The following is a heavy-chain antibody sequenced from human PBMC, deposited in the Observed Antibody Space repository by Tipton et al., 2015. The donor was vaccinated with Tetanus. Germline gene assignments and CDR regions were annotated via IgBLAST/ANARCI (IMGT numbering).Heavy chain of an antibody. CDR1: GGSISSGTFY. Sequence: LRLSCIVSGGSISSGTFYWDWIRQSPGKGLEWIGNIYYNGNTLQNPSLKGRVTLSLDKSKNQFSLKLTSVTAADTAVYYCARTADNWFDPWGQGTLVTVSS. V-gene: IGHV4-39*01. CDR2: IYYNGNT. CDR3: ARTADNWFDP. J-gene: IGHJ5*02. D-gene: IGHD2-21*02.